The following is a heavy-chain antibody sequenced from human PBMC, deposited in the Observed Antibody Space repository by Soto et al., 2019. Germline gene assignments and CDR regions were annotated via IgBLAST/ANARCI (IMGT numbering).Heavy chain of an antibody. CDR3: ATLSVVVPAAMLMGDDAFDI. Sequence: KPSETLSLTCAVYGGSFSGYYWSWIRQPPGKGLEWIGEINHSGSSNYNPSLKSRVTISVDTSKNQFSLKLSSVTAADTAVYYCATLSVVVPAAMLMGDDAFDIWGQGTMVTVSS. CDR2: INHSGSS. J-gene: IGHJ3*02. CDR1: GGSFSGYY. D-gene: IGHD2-2*01. V-gene: IGHV4-34*01.